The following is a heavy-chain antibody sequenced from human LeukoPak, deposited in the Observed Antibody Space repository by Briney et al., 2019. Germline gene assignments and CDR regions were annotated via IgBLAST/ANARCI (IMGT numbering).Heavy chain of an antibody. CDR3: ARFKRAGGWSYFDY. CDR2: IYHSGST. J-gene: IGHJ4*02. CDR1: GGSISSGGYY. D-gene: IGHD6-19*01. Sequence: SETLSLTCTVSGGSISSGGYYWSWIRQPPGKGLEWIGYIYHSGSTYYNPSLKSRVTISVDRSKNQFSLKLSSVTAADTAVYYCARFKRAGGWSYFDYWGPGTLVTVSS. V-gene: IGHV4-30-2*02.